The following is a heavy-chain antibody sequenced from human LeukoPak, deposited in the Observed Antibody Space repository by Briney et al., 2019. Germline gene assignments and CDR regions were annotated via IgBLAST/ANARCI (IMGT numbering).Heavy chain of an antibody. D-gene: IGHD2-15*01. V-gene: IGHV2-70*11. CDR3: ARIFGNQSTSSGGDYYYYYGMDV. Sequence: ESGPALVKPTQTLTLTCTFSGFSLSTSGMCVSWIRQPPGKALEWLARIDWDDDKYYSTSLKTRLTISKDTSKNQVVLTMTNMDPVDTATYYCARIFGNQSTSSGGDYYYYYGMDVWGQGTTVTVSS. CDR2: IDWDDDK. J-gene: IGHJ6*02. CDR1: GFSLSTSGMC.